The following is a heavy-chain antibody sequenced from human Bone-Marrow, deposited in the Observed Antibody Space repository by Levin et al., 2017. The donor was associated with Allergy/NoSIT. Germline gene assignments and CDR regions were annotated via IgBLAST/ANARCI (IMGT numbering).Heavy chain of an antibody. Sequence: GESLKISCAASGFTFSSYAMHWVRQAPGKGLEWVAVISYDGSNKYYADSVKSRFTISRDNSKNTLYLQMNSLRAEDTAVYYCARDLAYLSGSYLDYWGQGTLVTVSS. D-gene: IGHD1-26*01. CDR2: ISYDGSNK. V-gene: IGHV3-30-3*01. J-gene: IGHJ4*02. CDR1: GFTFSSYA. CDR3: ARDLAYLSGSYLDY.